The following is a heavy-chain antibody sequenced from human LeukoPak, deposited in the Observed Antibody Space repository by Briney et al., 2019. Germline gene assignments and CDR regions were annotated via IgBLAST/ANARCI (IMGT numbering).Heavy chain of an antibody. V-gene: IGHV4-39*01. J-gene: IGHJ3*01. D-gene: IGHD2-15*01. CDR3: VACRDNSCYSETFGF. CDR1: GDSVSSSNYY. Sequence: SETLSLTCTVFGDSVSSSNYYWAWFRQPPGKGLDWIGSLYYDGRTYYSPSLESRVTVSVDTSKNQFTLQLRSVTPEDTGVYYCVACRDNSCYSETFGFWGQGTTVIVSS. CDR2: LYYDGRT.